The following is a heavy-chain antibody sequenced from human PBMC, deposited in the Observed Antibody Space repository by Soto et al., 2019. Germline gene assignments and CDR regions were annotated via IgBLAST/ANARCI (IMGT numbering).Heavy chain of an antibody. CDR2: IKQDGSEK. CDR3: ARNINGGYSYGFFDY. CDR1: GFTFSSYW. D-gene: IGHD5-18*01. J-gene: IGHJ4*02. Sequence: EVQLVESGGGLVQPGGSLRLSCAASGFTFSSYWMSWVRQAPGKGLEWVANIKQDGSEKYYVDSVKGRFTISRDNAKNSLYLQMNSLRADDTAVYYCARNINGGYSYGFFDYWGQGTLVTVSS. V-gene: IGHV3-7*05.